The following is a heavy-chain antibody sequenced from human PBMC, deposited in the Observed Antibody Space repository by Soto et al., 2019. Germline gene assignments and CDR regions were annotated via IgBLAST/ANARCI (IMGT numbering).Heavy chain of an antibody. CDR1: GGSISSSSYY. Sequence: QLQLQESGPGLVKPSETLSLTCTVSGGSISSSSYYWGWIRQPPGKGREWIGSIYYSGSTYYNPSLKSRVTIAVDTSKNQCSLKMSSVTAADTAVYYCASPGNIVVVPAAISLFAYWGQGTLVTVSS. V-gene: IGHV4-39*01. CDR2: IYYSGST. J-gene: IGHJ4*02. CDR3: ASPGNIVVVPAAISLFAY. D-gene: IGHD2-2*01.